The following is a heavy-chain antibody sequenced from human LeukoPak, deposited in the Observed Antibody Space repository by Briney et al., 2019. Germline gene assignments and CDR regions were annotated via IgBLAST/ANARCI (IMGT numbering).Heavy chain of an antibody. CDR1: GFTFSSYE. J-gene: IGHJ4*02. Sequence: GGSLRLSCAASGFTFSSYEMNWVRQAPGKGLEWVSYISSSGGTIYYADSVKGRFTISRDNAKNSLYLQMNSLRAEDTAVYYCARDQTLEKAMKFDYWGQGTLVTVSS. V-gene: IGHV3-48*03. CDR2: ISSSGGTI. CDR3: ARDQTLEKAMKFDY. D-gene: IGHD5-18*01.